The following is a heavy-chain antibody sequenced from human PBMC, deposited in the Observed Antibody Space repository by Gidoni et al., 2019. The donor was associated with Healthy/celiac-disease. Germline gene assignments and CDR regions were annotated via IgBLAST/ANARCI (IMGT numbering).Heavy chain of an antibody. CDR1: GFTFRSYS. J-gene: IGHJ4*02. CDR3: AKDGVVVPAAGFDY. V-gene: IGHV3-23*01. D-gene: IGHD2-2*01. Sequence: EVQLLDSGGGLVPPGWSLRLSCAASGFTFRSYSMSWVRQAPGKGLVWVSAISGSGGSTYYADSVKGRFTISRDNSKNTLYLQMNSLRAEDTAVYYCAKDGVVVPAAGFDYWGQGTLVTVSS. CDR2: ISGSGGST.